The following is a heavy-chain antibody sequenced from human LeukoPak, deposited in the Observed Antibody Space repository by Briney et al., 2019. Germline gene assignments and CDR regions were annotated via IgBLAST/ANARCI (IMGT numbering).Heavy chain of an antibody. J-gene: IGHJ4*02. CDR2: VSGSGGST. Sequence: GGSLRLSCAASGFTFSSYAMGWVRQAPGKGLEWVSAVSGSGGSTYYVDSVKGRFTISRDNSKNMLYLQMNSLRAEDTAVYYCAEEVSIVGATTFDYWGQGTLVTVSS. D-gene: IGHD1-26*01. CDR1: GFTFSSYA. CDR3: AEEVSIVGATTFDY. V-gene: IGHV3-23*01.